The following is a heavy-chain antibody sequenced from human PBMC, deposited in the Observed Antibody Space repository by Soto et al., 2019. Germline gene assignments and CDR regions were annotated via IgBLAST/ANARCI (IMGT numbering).Heavy chain of an antibody. V-gene: IGHV1-2*02. CDR2: INPNSGGT. CDR3: ARDLDSSIRNYYGMDV. J-gene: IGHJ6*02. Sequence: ASVKVSCKASGYTFTGYYMHWVRQAPGQGLEWMGWINPNSGGTNYAQKFQGRVTMTRDTSISTAYMELSRLRSDDTAVYYCARDLDSSIRNYYGMDVWGQGTKVSVSS. D-gene: IGHD6-13*01. CDR1: GYTFTGYY.